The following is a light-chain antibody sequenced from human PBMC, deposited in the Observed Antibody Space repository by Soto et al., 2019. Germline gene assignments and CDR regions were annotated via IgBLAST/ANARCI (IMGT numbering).Light chain of an antibody. CDR3: QQSYSTPPT. CDR2: AAS. Sequence: DIQMTQSPSSLSASVGDRVTITCRASQSITTFVNWYQQKAGKAPKLLIYAASSLQSGVPSRFSGSGSGTDFTLTISNLQPEDFATYYCQQSYSTPPTFGGGTKVEIK. J-gene: IGKJ4*01. CDR1: QSITTF. V-gene: IGKV1-39*01.